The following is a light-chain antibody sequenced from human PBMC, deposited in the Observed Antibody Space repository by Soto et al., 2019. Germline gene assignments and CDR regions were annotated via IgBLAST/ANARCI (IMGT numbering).Light chain of an antibody. CDR1: QSVSSN. V-gene: IGKV3-15*01. J-gene: IGKJ5*01. CDR2: GAS. CDR3: QHDNNWPPT. Sequence: EIVMTQSPATLSVSPGERATLSCRASQSVSSNLAWYQQKPGQAHRPIIYGASTSSTAIPARFSGIRSATDFTLTISSLLSEAVALSYCQHDNNWPPTFGQGTRLEIK.